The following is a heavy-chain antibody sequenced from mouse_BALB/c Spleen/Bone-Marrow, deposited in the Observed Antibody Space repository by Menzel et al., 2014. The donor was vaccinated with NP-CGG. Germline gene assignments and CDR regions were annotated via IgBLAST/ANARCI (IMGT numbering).Heavy chain of an antibody. V-gene: IGHV1-62-2*01. Sequence: VQLQESGAGLVNPGASVKLSCKASGYTFTEYIIHWVKQRSGQGLEWIGWFYPGSGSIKYNEKFKDKATLTADKSSSTVYMELRRLTAEEAAVXXCARHEGGGYWDDWGQGTTRTVSS. CDR3: ARHEGGGYWDD. J-gene: IGHJ2*01. D-gene: IGHD1-1*02. CDR1: GYTFTEYI. CDR2: FYPGSGSI.